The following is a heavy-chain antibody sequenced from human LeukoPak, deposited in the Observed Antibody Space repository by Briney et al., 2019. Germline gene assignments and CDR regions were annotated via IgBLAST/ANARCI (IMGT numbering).Heavy chain of an antibody. CDR3: ICFGSGSYYGRGTFDY. J-gene: IGHJ4*02. CDR2: IGSKAYGGTA. V-gene: IGHV3-49*04. CDR1: GFTFGDYP. D-gene: IGHD3-10*01. Sequence: GGSLRLSCAASGFTFGDYPMTWVRQAPGKGLEWVGFIGSKAYGGTADYAASVKGRFTISRDDSKSIAFLQMNSLKTEDTAMYYCICFGSGSYYGRGTFDYWGQGTLVTVSS.